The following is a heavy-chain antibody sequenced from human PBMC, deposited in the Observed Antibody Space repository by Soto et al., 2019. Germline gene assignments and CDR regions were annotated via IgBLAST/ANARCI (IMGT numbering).Heavy chain of an antibody. J-gene: IGHJ6*02. D-gene: IGHD5-12*01. CDR2: ISPIFGTA. V-gene: IGHV1-69*01. CDR1: GGTFSSYA. Sequence: QVQLVQSGAEVKKPGSSVKVSCKASGGTFSSYAISWVRQAPGQGLEWMGGISPIFGTANYAQKFQGRVTITADEATSTAYMELCSLSSDDTAVYYCARAWLRLRVDDDSYYGMDVWGQGTTVTVSS. CDR3: ARAWLRLRVDDDSYYGMDV.